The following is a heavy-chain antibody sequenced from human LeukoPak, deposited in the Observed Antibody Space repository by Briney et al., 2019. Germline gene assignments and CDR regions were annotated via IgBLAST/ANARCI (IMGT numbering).Heavy chain of an antibody. D-gene: IGHD3-9*01. V-gene: IGHV3-30*04. CDR2: ISYDGSNK. CDR1: GFTFSSYA. CDR3: ARDHYDILTGYYDY. J-gene: IGHJ4*02. Sequence: PGGSLRLSCAASGFTFSSYAMHWVRQAPGKGLEWVAVISYDGSNKYYADSVKGRFTISRDNSKNTLYLQMNSLRAEDTAVYYCARDHYDILTGYYDYRGQGTLVTVSS.